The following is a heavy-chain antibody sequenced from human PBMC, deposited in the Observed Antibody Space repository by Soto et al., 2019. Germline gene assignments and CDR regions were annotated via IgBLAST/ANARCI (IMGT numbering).Heavy chain of an antibody. CDR2: IDPSDSYT. Sequence: GESLKISCKGSGYSFTSYWISWVRQMPGKGLEWMGRIDPSDSYTNYSPSFQGHVTISADKSISTAYLKWNSLKASDTAMYYCATAGGFLYDILTGYYAFVGQYGMDVWGQGTTVTVSS. V-gene: IGHV5-10-1*01. CDR3: ATAGGFLYDILTGYYAFVGQYGMDV. CDR1: GYSFTSYW. D-gene: IGHD3-9*01. J-gene: IGHJ6*02.